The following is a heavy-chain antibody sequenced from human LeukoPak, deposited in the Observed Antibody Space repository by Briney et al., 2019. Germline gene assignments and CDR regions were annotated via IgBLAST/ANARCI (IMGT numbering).Heavy chain of an antibody. D-gene: IGHD2-8*02. CDR1: GFTFSSYA. CDR3: AKVPLSTGLKYFDY. J-gene: IGHJ4*02. V-gene: IGHV3-23*01. Sequence: GGSLRLSCAASGFTFSSYAMSWVRQAPGKGLEGVSAISGSGGSTYYADSVKGRFTISRDNSNNTVYLQMNSLRADDTAVFYCAKVPLSTGLKYFDYWGQGTLVTVSS. CDR2: ISGSGGST.